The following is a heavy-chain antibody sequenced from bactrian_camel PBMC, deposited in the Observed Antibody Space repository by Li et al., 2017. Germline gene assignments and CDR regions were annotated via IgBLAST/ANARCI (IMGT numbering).Heavy chain of an antibody. Sequence: HVQLVESGGGLVQPGGSLRLSCAGSGFRHSVCSMGWYRQAPGKERVVVSTILENGTTYYTDSVKGRFTISLDMAKDTVYLQMNSLKPEDTAMYYCNAYLEVGYSGPWCKDVTDYWGQGTQVTVS. J-gene: IGHJ4*01. CDR3: NAYLEVGYSGPWCKDVTDY. D-gene: IGHD1*01. CDR2: ILENGTT. CDR1: GFRHSVCS. V-gene: IGHV3S53*01.